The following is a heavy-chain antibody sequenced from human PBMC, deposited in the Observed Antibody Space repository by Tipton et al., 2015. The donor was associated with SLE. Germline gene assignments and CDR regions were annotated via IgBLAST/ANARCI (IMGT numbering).Heavy chain of an antibody. CDR2: INHSGST. CDR1: GGSISGSNYY. CDR3: ARLVAARPGYYCGMDV. D-gene: IGHD6-6*01. Sequence: GLVKPSETLSLTCTVSGGSISGSNYYWDWIRQPPGKGLEWIGEINHSGSTNYNPSLKSRVTISVDTSKNQLSLNLESVTAADTAVYYCARLVAARPGYYCGMDVWGQGTTVTVSS. V-gene: IGHV4-39*07. J-gene: IGHJ6*02.